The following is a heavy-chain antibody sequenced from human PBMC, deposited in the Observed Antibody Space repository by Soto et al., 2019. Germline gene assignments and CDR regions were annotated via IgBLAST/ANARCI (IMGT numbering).Heavy chain of an antibody. CDR3: ARHWVEGIVVVPAAIYWFDP. D-gene: IGHD2-2*01. J-gene: IGHJ5*02. V-gene: IGHV4-39*01. CDR2: IYYSGST. CDR1: GGSISSSSYY. Sequence: PSETLSLTCTVSGGSISSSSYYWGWIRQPPGKGLEWIGSIYYSGSTYYNPSLKSRVTISVDTSKNQFSLKLSSVTAADTAVYYCARHWVEGIVVVPAAIYWFDPWGQGTLVTVSS.